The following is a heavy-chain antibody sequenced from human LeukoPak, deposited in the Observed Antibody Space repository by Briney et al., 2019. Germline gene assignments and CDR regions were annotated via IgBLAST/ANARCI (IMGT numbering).Heavy chain of an antibody. Sequence: PGGSLRLSCAASGFTFSSYWMHWVRQAPGKGLEWVSAIYSSSSYIFYADSVKGRFTISRDNAKNSLYLQMNSLRAEDTAVYYCARFSIAASRSFLDYWGQGTLATVSS. V-gene: IGHV3-21*01. CDR2: IYSSSSYI. J-gene: IGHJ4*02. D-gene: IGHD6-13*01. CDR1: GFTFSSYW. CDR3: ARFSIAASRSFLDY.